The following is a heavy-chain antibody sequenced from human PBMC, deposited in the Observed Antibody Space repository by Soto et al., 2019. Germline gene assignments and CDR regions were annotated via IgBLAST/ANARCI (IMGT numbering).Heavy chain of an antibody. D-gene: IGHD3-16*02. CDR3: ARGVYYDYIWGSYRYPDY. J-gene: IGHJ4*02. Sequence: GASVKVSCKASGYTFTSYDINWVRQATGQGLEWMGWMNPNSGNTGYAQKFQGRVTMTRNTSISTAYMELSSLRSEDTAVYYCARGVYYDYIWGSYRYPDYWGQGTLVTVSS. CDR1: GYTFTSYD. CDR2: MNPNSGNT. V-gene: IGHV1-8*01.